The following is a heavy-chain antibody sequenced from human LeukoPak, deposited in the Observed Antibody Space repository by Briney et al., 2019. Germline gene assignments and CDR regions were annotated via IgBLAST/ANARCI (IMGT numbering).Heavy chain of an antibody. CDR3: ARSVPYYDILTGSRVYYYGMDV. V-gene: IGHV4-59*01. CDR2: IYYSGST. J-gene: IGHJ6*02. D-gene: IGHD3-9*01. CDR1: GGSISSYY. Sequence: PSETLSLTCTVSGGSISSYYWSWIREPPGNGLEWIGDIYYSGSTNYNPSLKSRVTISVDTSKNQFSLKLSSVTAADTAVYYCARSVPYYDILTGSRVYYYGMDVWGQGTTVTVSS.